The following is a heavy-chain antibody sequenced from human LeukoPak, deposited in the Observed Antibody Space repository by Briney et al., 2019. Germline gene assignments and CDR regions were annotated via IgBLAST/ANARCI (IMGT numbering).Heavy chain of an antibody. CDR1: GFTFSSYE. CDR2: ISSSGSTI. CDR3: ARWGPIVGATRAFDI. V-gene: IGHV3-48*03. D-gene: IGHD1-26*01. Sequence: GGSLRLSCAASGFTFSSYEMDWVGQAPGKGVEWVSYISSSGSTIYYAGSVKGGFTISRENAKHSLYLQMNSLRAEDTAAYYCARWGPIVGATRAFDIWGQGTMVTVSS. J-gene: IGHJ3*02.